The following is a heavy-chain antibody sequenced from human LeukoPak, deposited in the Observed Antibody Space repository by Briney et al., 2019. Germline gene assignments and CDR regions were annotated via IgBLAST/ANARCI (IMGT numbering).Heavy chain of an antibody. V-gene: IGHV3-53*01. J-gene: IGHJ3*02. CDR2: IYSGGST. CDR1: GFTVSSNY. Sequence: SGGSLRLSCAASGFTVSSNYMSWVRQAPGKGLEWVSVIYSGGSTYYADSVKGRFTISRDNAKNSLYLQMNSLRAEDTAVYYCVRAVPAAILGAFDIWGQGTMVTVSS. CDR3: VRAVPAAILGAFDI. D-gene: IGHD2-2*02.